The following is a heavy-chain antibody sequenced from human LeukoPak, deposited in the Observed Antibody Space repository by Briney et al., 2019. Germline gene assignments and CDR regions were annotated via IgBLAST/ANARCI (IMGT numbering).Heavy chain of an antibody. D-gene: IGHD2-2*01. V-gene: IGHV4-61*02. CDR2: IYTSGST. J-gene: IGHJ4*02. Sequence: SETLSLTCTVSGGSISSGSYYWRWIRQPAGKGLEWIGRIYTSGSTNYNPSLKSRVTISVDTSKNQFSLKLSSVTAADTAVYYCARAPLRYCSSTSCRDYWGQGTLVTVSS. CDR1: GGSISSGSYY. CDR3: ARAPLRYCSSTSCRDY.